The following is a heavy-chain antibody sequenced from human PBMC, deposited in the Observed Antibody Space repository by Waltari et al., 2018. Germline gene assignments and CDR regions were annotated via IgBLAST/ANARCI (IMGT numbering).Heavy chain of an antibody. CDR3: ATATTAHFDC. D-gene: IGHD4-17*01. Sequence: QVQLQASGPGLVKPSETLSLPCAVSGFSITSGYYWHWFRQPPGKGLEWVGTIYYSGTTYYTPSRQSRVSISVDTSKNEFSLTLTSVTAADTAVYYCATATTAHFDCWGQGSLVTVSS. V-gene: IGHV4-38-2*01. CDR1: GFSITSGYY. J-gene: IGHJ4*02. CDR2: IYYSGTT.